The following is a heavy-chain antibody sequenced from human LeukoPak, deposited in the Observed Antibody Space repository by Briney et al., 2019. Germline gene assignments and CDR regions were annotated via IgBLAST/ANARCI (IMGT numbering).Heavy chain of an antibody. Sequence: GGSLRLSCATSRFTFSSYWMSWVRQAPGKGLEWVANIKQDGSEKYYADSVKGRFTISRDNSKNTLYLQMNSLRAEDTAVYYCARDEMDYDSSGYYRPGDYYYGMDVWGQGTTVTVSS. V-gene: IGHV3-7*01. D-gene: IGHD3-22*01. CDR2: IKQDGSEK. J-gene: IGHJ6*02. CDR3: ARDEMDYDSSGYYRPGDYYYGMDV. CDR1: RFTFSSYW.